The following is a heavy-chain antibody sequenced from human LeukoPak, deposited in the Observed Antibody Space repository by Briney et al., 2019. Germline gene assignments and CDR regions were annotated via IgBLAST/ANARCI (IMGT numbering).Heavy chain of an antibody. D-gene: IGHD3-3*01. Sequence: GGSLRLSCAASGFTFSTYAMSWVRQAPGKGLEWVSTISGSGDRTYYADSVKGRFSISRDNPKNTLYLQMNSLRAEDTAVYYCAKMYYDFWSGYYDYWGQGTLVTVSS. CDR2: ISGSGDRT. CDR3: AKMYYDFWSGYYDY. V-gene: IGHV3-23*01. J-gene: IGHJ4*02. CDR1: GFTFSTYA.